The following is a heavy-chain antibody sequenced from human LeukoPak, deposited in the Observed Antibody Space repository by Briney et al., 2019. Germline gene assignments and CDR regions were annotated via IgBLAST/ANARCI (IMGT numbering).Heavy chain of an antibody. D-gene: IGHD6-13*01. CDR1: GFTFSSYA. Sequence: PGRSLRLSCAASGFTFSSYAMHWVRQAPGKGLEWVAVISYDGSNKYYADSVKGRFTISRDNSKNTLYLQMNSLRAEDTAVYYCARDGTTSSWVAYNWFDSWGQGTLVTVSS. CDR2: ISYDGSNK. J-gene: IGHJ5*01. V-gene: IGHV3-30-3*01. CDR3: ARDGTTSSWVAYNWFDS.